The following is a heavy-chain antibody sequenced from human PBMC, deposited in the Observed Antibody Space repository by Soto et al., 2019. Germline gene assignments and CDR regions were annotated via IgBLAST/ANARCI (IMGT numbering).Heavy chain of an antibody. Sequence: SETLSLTCTVSGGSISSSSYYWGWIRQPPGKGLEWIGEINHSGSTNYNPSLKSRVTISVDTSKNQFSLKLSSVTAADTAVYYCARGRLWFGELLFPDYWGQGTLVTVSS. CDR1: GGSISSSSYY. V-gene: IGHV4-39*07. CDR2: INHSGST. J-gene: IGHJ4*02. D-gene: IGHD3-10*01. CDR3: ARGRLWFGELLFPDY.